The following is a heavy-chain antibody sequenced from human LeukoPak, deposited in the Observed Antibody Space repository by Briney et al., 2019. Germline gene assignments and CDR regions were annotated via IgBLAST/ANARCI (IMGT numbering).Heavy chain of an antibody. CDR3: ARGVEPLAANTLAY. D-gene: IGHD1-14*01. CDR2: LYSDGNT. J-gene: IGHJ4*02. CDR1: GFTVITND. V-gene: IGHV3-53*01. Sequence: GGSLRLSCAASGFTVITNDMTWVRQAPGKGLEWGSVLYSDGNTKYADSAQGGFTISRDNSKNTLYLEMNSLSPDDTAVYYCARGVEPLAANTLAYWGQGTLVTVSS.